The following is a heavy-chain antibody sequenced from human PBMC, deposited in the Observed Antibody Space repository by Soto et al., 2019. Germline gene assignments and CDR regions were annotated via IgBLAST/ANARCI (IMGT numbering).Heavy chain of an antibody. V-gene: IGHV3-7*01. CDR2: IKLDGSDQ. J-gene: IGHJ4*02. Sequence: EVQLVESGGGLVQPGGSLRLSCAASGFTFVNYWMNWVRQAPGKGLEWVGNIKLDGSDQYYVDSVKGRFTISRDNAHNSLYLQMNNLRAEDTAIYYCARLESGSLDFWGQGTLVTVSS. D-gene: IGHD1-26*01. CDR3: ARLESGSLDF. CDR1: GFTFVNYW.